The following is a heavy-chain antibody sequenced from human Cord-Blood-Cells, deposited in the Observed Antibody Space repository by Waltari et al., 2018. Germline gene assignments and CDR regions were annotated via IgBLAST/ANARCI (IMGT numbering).Heavy chain of an antibody. CDR3: ARAIYYDSSGYYYYFDY. J-gene: IGHJ4*02. CDR1: GGSISRSNW. D-gene: IGHD3-22*01. Sequence: QVQLQESGPGLVKPSGTLSLTCAVSGGSISRSNWGSWVRQPPGKGLEGIGEIYHSGRTDYNPSLKSRVTISVDKSKNQFSLKLSSVTAADTAVYYCARAIYYDSSGYYYYFDYWGQGTLVTVSS. V-gene: IGHV4-4*02. CDR2: IYHSGRT.